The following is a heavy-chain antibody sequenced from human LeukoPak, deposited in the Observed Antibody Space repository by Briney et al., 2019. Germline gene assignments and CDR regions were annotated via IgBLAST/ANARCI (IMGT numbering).Heavy chain of an antibody. CDR1: GFTVSSNY. J-gene: IGHJ6*03. CDR2: TYSGGST. Sequence: PGGSLRLSWAASGFTVSSNYMSWVRQAPGEVLEWVSVTYSGGSTYYADSVKGRFTIYRDNSKNTLYLQMTSLKAEDTAVYYCARGPSVYYYMDVWGKGTTVTVS. CDR3: ARGPSVYYYMDV. D-gene: IGHD2-2*01. V-gene: IGHV3-53*01.